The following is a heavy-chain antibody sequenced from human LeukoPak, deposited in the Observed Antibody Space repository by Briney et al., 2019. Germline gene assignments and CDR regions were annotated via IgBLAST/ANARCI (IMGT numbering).Heavy chain of an antibody. CDR1: GYTFTIYT. V-gene: IGHV1-18*01. CDR2: ISAYNGNT. CDR3: ARGVTIFGVVFSHYFDY. D-gene: IGHD3-3*01. J-gene: IGHJ4*02. Sequence: ASVTVSCKASGYTFTIYTVNWVRQAPGQGLEWMGWISAYNGNTNYAQKLQGRVTMTTDTSTSTAYMELRSLRSDDTAVYYCARGVTIFGVVFSHYFDYWGQGTLVTVSS.